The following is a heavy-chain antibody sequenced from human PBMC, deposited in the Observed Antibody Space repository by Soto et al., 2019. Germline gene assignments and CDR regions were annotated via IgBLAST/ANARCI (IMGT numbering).Heavy chain of an antibody. CDR1: GGSMDNYY. CDR3: ARADYDILTGSYAMDV. Sequence: QVQLQESGPGLVKPSETLSLTCTVSGGSMDNYYWFWIRQPAGKGLEWIGRVSSSGNTNDNPSLKSRATMSIDTSRNQFSLRLSSVTAADTAVYYCARADYDILTGSYAMDVWGQGTTVTVSS. D-gene: IGHD3-9*01. V-gene: IGHV4-4*07. CDR2: VSSSGNT. J-gene: IGHJ6*02.